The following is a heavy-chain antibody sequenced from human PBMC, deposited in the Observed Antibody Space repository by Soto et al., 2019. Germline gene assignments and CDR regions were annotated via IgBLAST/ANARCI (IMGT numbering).Heavy chain of an antibody. J-gene: IGHJ6*02. CDR1: GFTFNNYG. Sequence: QVQLVESGGGVVQPGRSLRLSCAASGFTFNNYGMHWVRQAPGKGLEWVAVIWNDGNGYYYANSVKGRFTISRANSKNTLYLQMSSRRAEDTAVYYCARRQISPPTRGAASSRGAMDVWSQGTTVTVSS. CDR2: IWNDGNGY. V-gene: IGHV3-33*01. D-gene: IGHD6-13*01. CDR3: ARRQISPPTRGAASSRGAMDV.